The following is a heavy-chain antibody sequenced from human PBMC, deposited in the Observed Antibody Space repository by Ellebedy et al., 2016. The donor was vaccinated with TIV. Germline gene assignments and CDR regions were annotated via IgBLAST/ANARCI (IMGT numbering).Heavy chain of an antibody. CDR2: ISHSGSA. J-gene: IGHJ1*01. Sequence: SETLSLTCAVSGGSFSNYYWSWIRQPPGKGLEWIGEISHSGSAKYNPSLKSRVMISVDTSKNQFSLRLESVTVADTAMYYCASRPPRVPASILAYWGQGTLVTVSS. D-gene: IGHD2-2*01. CDR1: GGSFSNYY. CDR3: ASRPPRVPASILAY. V-gene: IGHV4-34*01.